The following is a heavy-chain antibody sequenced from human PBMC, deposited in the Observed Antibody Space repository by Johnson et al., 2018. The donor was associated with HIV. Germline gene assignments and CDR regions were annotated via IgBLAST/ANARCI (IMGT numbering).Heavy chain of an antibody. V-gene: IGHV3-23*04. CDR1: GFTFSSYA. CDR2: ISGSGVST. D-gene: IGHD6-13*01. J-gene: IGHJ3*02. Sequence: VQLVESGGGLVQPGGSLRLSCAASGFTFSSYAMSWVRQAPGKGLEWVSVISGSGVSTYYADFVKGRFTISRDNSKNTLFLQMNSLRAEDTAVYHCAKGRYSSSWYLAGAFDIWGQGTMVTVSS. CDR3: AKGRYSSSWYLAGAFDI.